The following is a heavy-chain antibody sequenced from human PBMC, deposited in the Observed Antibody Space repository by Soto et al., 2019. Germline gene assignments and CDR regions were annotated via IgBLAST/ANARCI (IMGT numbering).Heavy chain of an antibody. CDR2: ISYDGSNK. D-gene: IGHD2-15*01. CDR3: ALDPRFCSGGSCYEDY. Sequence: QVQLVESGGGVVQPGRSLRLSCAASGFTFSSYGMHWVRQAPGKGLEWVAVISYDGSNKYYADSVKGRFTISRDNSKNPLYLQMNSLRAEDTAVYYCALDPRFCSGGSCYEDYWGQGTLVTVSS. CDR1: GFTFSSYG. J-gene: IGHJ4*02. V-gene: IGHV3-30*03.